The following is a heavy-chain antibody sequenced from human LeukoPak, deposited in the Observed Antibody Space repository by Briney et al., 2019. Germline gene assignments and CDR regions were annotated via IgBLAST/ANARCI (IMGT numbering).Heavy chain of an antibody. CDR1: GFTFSSYG. CDR3: ARGGYSYGYSDWFDP. J-gene: IGHJ5*02. CDR2: IWYDGSNK. D-gene: IGHD5-18*01. Sequence: GRSLRLSCTASGFTFSSYGMHWVRQAPGKGLEWVAVIWYDGSNKYYADSVKGRFTISRDNSKNTLYLQMNSLRAEDTAVYYCARGGYSYGYSDWFDPWGQGTLVTVSS. V-gene: IGHV3-33*01.